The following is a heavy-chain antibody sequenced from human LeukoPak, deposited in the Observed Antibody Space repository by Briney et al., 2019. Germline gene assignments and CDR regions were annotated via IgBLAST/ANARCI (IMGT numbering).Heavy chain of an antibody. CDR3: ARGGAWLADAFDI. D-gene: IGHD5-12*01. CDR2: ISSTGGST. CDR1: GFTFSNYA. V-gene: IGHV3-64*02. Sequence: GRCLRLSCAASGFTFSNYAMHWCRRAPGKGLEYVSAISSTGGSTYYADSAKGRFTISRDNSKNTLYLQMCSLRTEDMAVYYCARGGAWLADAFDIWGQGTMATVSS. J-gene: IGHJ3*02.